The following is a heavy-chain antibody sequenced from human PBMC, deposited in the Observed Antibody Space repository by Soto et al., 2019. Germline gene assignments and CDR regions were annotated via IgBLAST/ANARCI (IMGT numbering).Heavy chain of an antibody. Sequence: QLQLQESGPGLVKPSETLSLTCTVSGGSISSYYWSWIRQPPGKGLEWIGYIYYSGSTNYNPSLKSRVTISVDTSKNQFSLKLSSVTAADTAVYYCARRSLDPYSNYEKEYFQHWGQGTLVTVSS. D-gene: IGHD4-4*01. CDR1: GGSISSYY. V-gene: IGHV4-59*08. CDR3: ARRSLDPYSNYEKEYFQH. CDR2: IYYSGST. J-gene: IGHJ1*01.